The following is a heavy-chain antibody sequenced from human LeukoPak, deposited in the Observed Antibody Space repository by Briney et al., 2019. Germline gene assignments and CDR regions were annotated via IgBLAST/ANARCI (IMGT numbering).Heavy chain of an antibody. Sequence: GESLKISCKGSGYSFTSYWIGWVRQRPGKGLEWMGIIYPGDSDTRYSPPFQGHVTISADKSITTAYLQWSSLKASDTAMYYCARLHSSGWYVPSGYWGQGTLVTVSS. CDR2: IYPGDSDT. CDR1: GYSFTSYW. D-gene: IGHD6-19*01. J-gene: IGHJ4*02. V-gene: IGHV5-51*01. CDR3: ARLHSSGWYVPSGY.